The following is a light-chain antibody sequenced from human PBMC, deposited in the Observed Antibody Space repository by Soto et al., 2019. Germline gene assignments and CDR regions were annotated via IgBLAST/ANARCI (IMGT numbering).Light chain of an antibody. J-gene: IGLJ2*01. V-gene: IGLV1-40*01. CDR1: SSNIGAGYD. CDR3: QSYDTRGVV. CDR2: GNS. Sequence: QSVLTQPPSVSGAPGQRITISCTGSSSNIGAGYDVHWYQQLPGTAPKLLIYGNSNRPSGVPDRFSGSKSGTSAPLAITGLQPEDEADYYCQSYDTRGVVFGGGTKLTVL.